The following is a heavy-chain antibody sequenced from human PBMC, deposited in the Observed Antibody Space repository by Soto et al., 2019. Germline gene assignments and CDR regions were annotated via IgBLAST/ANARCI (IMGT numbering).Heavy chain of an antibody. Sequence: EVQLVESGGGLVQPGGSLRLSCAASGFTFSSYWMSWVRQAPGKGLEWVANIKQDGSEKYYVDSVKGRFTISRDNAKNSLYLQTVSLRAEDTAVYYCAREFPLYYYFGMDVWGQGTTVTVSS. CDR3: AREFPLYYYFGMDV. J-gene: IGHJ6*02. CDR1: GFTFSSYW. V-gene: IGHV3-7*05. CDR2: IKQDGSEK.